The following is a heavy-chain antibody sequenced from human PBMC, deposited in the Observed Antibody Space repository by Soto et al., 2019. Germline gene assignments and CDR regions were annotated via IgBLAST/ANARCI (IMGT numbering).Heavy chain of an antibody. V-gene: IGHV2-5*04. CDR1: GFSLTTSAVA. CDR3: VRRYAPYYFYH. J-gene: IGHJ4*02. CDR2: VYGSDDK. D-gene: IGHD1-1*01. Sequence: QITLQESGPTLVKPTQTLTLTCTFSGFSLTTSAVAVGWIRQPPGKALEWLAIVYGSDDKFYSPSLKSRLTITKDNSKNQVGLTLTDMDPGDTGPYSCVRRYAPYYFYHLGQGTLVTVSS.